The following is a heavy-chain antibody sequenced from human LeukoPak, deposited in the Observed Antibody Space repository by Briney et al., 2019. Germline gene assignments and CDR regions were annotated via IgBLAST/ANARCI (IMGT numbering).Heavy chain of an antibody. Sequence: GGSLRLSCAAPGFTFSSYVMHWVRQAPGKGLEWVAFLSYDGSNKYYADSVKGRFTISRDNSKNTLYLQMNNLRPEDTAVYYCAKDHLAVAAAYFDYWGQGTLVTVSS. J-gene: IGHJ4*02. CDR3: AKDHLAVAAAYFDY. CDR2: LSYDGSNK. D-gene: IGHD6-19*01. CDR1: GFTFSSYV. V-gene: IGHV3-30*18.